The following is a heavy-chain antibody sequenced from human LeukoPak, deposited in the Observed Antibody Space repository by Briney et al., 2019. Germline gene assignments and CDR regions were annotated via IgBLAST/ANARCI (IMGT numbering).Heavy chain of an antibody. D-gene: IGHD6-19*01. CDR2: IYYSGTT. CDR3: ARLRIAVAGTVYFQH. V-gene: IGHV4-39*01. CDR1: GDSISSSTFY. Sequence: KPSETLSLTCTVSGDSISSSTFYWVWIRQPPGTGLEWIATIYYSGTTSYNPSLNRRVTISLDTPKNQFSLKLTSVTAADTAVYYCARLRIAVAGTVYFQHWGQGTLVTVSS. J-gene: IGHJ1*01.